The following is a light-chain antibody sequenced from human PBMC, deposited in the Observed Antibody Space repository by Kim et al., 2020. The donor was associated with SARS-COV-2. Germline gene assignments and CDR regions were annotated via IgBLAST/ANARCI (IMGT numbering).Light chain of an antibody. CDR3: QQYSSSPAT. J-gene: IGKJ1*01. CDR1: QRVSSNY. V-gene: IGKV3-20*01. Sequence: EIVLTQSPGTLSLSPGERATLSCRASQRVSSNYLAWYQQKPGQAPRLLIYGASSRATGIPDRFSGSGSVTDFTLTITRLEPEDFAVYYCQQYSSSPATFGQGATVDIK. CDR2: GAS.